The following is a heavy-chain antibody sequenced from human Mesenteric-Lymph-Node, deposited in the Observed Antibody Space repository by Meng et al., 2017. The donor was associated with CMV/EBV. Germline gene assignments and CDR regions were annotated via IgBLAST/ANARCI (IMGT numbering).Heavy chain of an antibody. CDR1: GYTVTSYG. J-gene: IGHJ4*02. V-gene: IGHV1-2*06. D-gene: IGHD2-2*01. Sequence: KISCKASGYTVTSYGISWVRQAPGQGLECMGLINPSSGATNYAQTVQDRVTMTSDTSITTAYMELSSLRSDDTSVYYCARDQSAAAINWGQGTLVTVSS. CDR3: ARDQSAAAIN. CDR2: INPSSGAT.